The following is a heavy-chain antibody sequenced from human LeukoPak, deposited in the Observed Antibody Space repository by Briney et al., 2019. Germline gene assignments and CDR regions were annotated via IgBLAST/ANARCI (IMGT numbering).Heavy chain of an antibody. Sequence: GGSLRLSCAASGFTFSSYWMSWVRQAPGKGLECVANIKEDGSEQYYVDSVKGRLSISRDNAKNSLYLHVNSLRAEDTAVYYCARDWLAGNPYHAFDLWGKGTMVTVSS. CDR1: GFTFSSYW. J-gene: IGHJ3*01. CDR2: IKEDGSEQ. CDR3: ARDWLAGNPYHAFDL. V-gene: IGHV3-7*01. D-gene: IGHD3-22*01.